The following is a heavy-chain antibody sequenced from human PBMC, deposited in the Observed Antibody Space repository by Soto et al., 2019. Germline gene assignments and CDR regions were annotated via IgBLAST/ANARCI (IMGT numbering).Heavy chain of an antibody. D-gene: IGHD3-3*01. CDR1: GGSFIGYY. J-gene: IGHJ3*02. Sequence: SETLSLTCAVYGGSFIGYYWSWIRQPPGKGLEWIGEINHSGSTNYNPSLKSRVTISVDTSKNQFSLKLSSVTAADTAVYYCARGHGYYDFWSGYSGAFDIWGQGTMVTVSS. CDR3: ARGHGYYDFWSGYSGAFDI. CDR2: INHSGST. V-gene: IGHV4-34*01.